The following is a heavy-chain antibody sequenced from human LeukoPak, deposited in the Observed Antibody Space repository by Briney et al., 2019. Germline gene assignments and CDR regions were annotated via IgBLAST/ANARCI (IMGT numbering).Heavy chain of an antibody. Sequence: PGGSPRLSCAASGFTFSDYYMTWIRQAPGKGLEWVAFIRSDGSVIKYADSVQGRYTISRDNSKNTLFLQMDSLRTEDTALYYCAKVRAQWEYFERWGQGTLVTVSS. D-gene: IGHD1-26*01. V-gene: IGHV3-30*02. CDR3: AKVRAQWEYFER. CDR1: GFTFSDYY. CDR2: IRSDGSVI. J-gene: IGHJ4*02.